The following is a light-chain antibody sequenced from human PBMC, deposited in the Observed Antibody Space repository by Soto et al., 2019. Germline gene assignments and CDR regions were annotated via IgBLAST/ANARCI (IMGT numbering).Light chain of an antibody. CDR3: QQYGDSPPYT. V-gene: IGKV3-20*01. J-gene: IGKJ2*01. CDR2: GAS. CDR1: QSVSSNY. Sequence: EIALTQSPGTLSLSPGERATLSCRASQSVSSNYLAWYQQQAGQAPRLLIYGASSRATGIPDRFSGGGSGTDFTLTISRLEPEDFAVYYCQQYGDSPPYTFGQGTKLEIK.